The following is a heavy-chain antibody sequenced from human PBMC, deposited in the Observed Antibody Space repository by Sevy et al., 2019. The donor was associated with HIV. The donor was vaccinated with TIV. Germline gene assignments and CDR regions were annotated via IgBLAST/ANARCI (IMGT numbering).Heavy chain of an antibody. J-gene: IGHJ4*02. V-gene: IGHV4-4*07. CDR3: ARRGNLRGGDYFDY. CDR1: GGSISSYY. Sequence: SETLSLTCTVNGGSISSYYWSWIRQSAGKGLEWIGRIYTSGSTNYNPSLKSRVTMSVDTSKNQFSLNLRSVTAADTAVYYCARRGNLRGGDYFDYWGQGTLVTVSS. D-gene: IGHD3-10*01. CDR2: IYTSGST.